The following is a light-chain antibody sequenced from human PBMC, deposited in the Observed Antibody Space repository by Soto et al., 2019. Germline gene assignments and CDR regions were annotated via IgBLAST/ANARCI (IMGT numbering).Light chain of an antibody. CDR3: LQHNVFPRT. J-gene: IGKJ1*01. Sequence: DIQMTQSPSTLSASVGDRVTITCRASQSISTWLAWYQQEPGKAPKLLIHKASSLQSGVPSRFSGSGSGTDFTLTISSLHPDDFATYYCLQHNVFPRTFGQGTKVDIK. V-gene: IGKV1-5*03. CDR1: QSISTW. CDR2: KAS.